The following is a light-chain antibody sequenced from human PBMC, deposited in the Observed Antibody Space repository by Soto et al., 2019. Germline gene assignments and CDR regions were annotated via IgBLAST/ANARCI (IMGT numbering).Light chain of an antibody. V-gene: IGKV1-5*03. J-gene: IGKJ5*01. CDR1: QSINSW. CDR2: RAS. CDR3: QQYEVYPIT. Sequence: DIQMTQCPSTLSASVGDRVTITCRASQSINSWLAWYQQKPGKAPKLLIHRASSLQSGVPSRFSGSGSGTDFTLTISSLQPDDFAAYYCQQYEVYPITFGQGTRLEIK.